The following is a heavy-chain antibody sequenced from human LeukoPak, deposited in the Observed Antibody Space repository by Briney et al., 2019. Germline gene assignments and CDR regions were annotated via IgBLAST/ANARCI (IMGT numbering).Heavy chain of an antibody. CDR3: ARHSSGWVLLGY. D-gene: IGHD3-22*01. J-gene: IGHJ4*02. Sequence: SETLSLTCTVSGGSISSYYWSWIRQLPGKGLEWIGYIYYSGSTNYNPSLKSRVTISVDTSKNQFSLKLSSVTAADTAVYYCARHSSGWVLLGYWGQGTLVTVSS. CDR1: GGSISSYY. V-gene: IGHV4-59*08. CDR2: IYYSGST.